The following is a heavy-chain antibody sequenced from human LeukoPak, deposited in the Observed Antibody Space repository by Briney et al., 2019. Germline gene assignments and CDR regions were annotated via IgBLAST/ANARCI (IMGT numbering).Heavy chain of an antibody. CDR2: ISYDGSNK. D-gene: IGHD6-13*01. CDR3: ARYPRYSSSWYLRAPYGMDV. CDR1: GFTVSSNY. V-gene: IGHV3-30-3*01. Sequence: QPGGSLRLSCAASGFTVSSNYMSWVRQAPGKGLEWVAVISYDGSNKYYADSVKGRFTISRDNSKNTQYLQMNSLRAEDTAVYYCARYPRYSSSWYLRAPYGMDVWGQGTTVTVSS. J-gene: IGHJ6*02.